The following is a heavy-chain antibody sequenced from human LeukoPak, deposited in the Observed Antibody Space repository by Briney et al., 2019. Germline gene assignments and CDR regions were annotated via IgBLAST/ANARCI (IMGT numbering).Heavy chain of an antibody. V-gene: IGHV3-7*01. Sequence: GGSLRLSCVVSGFTFSSYRMSWVRQAPGKGLEWVANIKKDGSEKYYVDSVKGRFTISRDNAKNSLYPQMNSPRAEDTAVYYCARDRVEMATIYYYYYMDVWGKGTTVTVSS. D-gene: IGHD5-24*01. CDR2: IKKDGSEK. CDR1: GFTFSSYR. CDR3: ARDRVEMATIYYYYYMDV. J-gene: IGHJ6*03.